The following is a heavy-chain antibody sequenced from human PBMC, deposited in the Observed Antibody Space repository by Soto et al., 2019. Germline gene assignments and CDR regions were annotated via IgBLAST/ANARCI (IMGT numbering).Heavy chain of an antibody. D-gene: IGHD6-13*01. V-gene: IGHV4-30-2*01. Sequence: QLQLQESGSGLVKPSQTLSLTCAVSGGSISSGGYSWSWIRQPPGKGLEWIGYIYHSGSTYYNPSLKSRVTISVDRSKNQFSLKLSSVTAADTAVYYCARFYSSSWYPYYYYGMDVWGQGTTVTVSS. J-gene: IGHJ6*02. CDR1: GGSISSGGYS. CDR2: IYHSGST. CDR3: ARFYSSSWYPYYYYGMDV.